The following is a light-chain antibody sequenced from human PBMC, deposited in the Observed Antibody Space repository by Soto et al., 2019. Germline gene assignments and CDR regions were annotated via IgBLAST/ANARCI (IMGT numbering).Light chain of an antibody. CDR2: RAS. J-gene: IGKJ1*01. V-gene: IGKV3-15*01. CDR1: QSVSGN. CDR3: QQYNNWPKM. Sequence: EIVMTQSPATLSVSPGERATLSCRASQSVSGNLAWYQQKPGQAPRLLIYRASTRATVIPARFSGTGSGTEFTLTISSLQSEDFAVYYCQQYNNWPKMFGQGTKVEIK.